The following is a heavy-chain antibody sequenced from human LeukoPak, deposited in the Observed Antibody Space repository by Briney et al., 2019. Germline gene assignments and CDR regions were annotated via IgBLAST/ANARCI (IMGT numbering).Heavy chain of an antibody. CDR1: GFTFSSYA. J-gene: IGHJ3*02. D-gene: IGHD2-21*02. CDR3: ARLAYCGGDCYSHFDI. Sequence: GGSLRLSCAASGFTFSSYAMSWVRQAPGKGLEWVANIKQDGSEKYYVDSVKGRFTISRDNAKNSLYLQMNSLRAEDTAVYYCARLAYCGGDCYSHFDIWGQGTMVTVSS. V-gene: IGHV3-7*01. CDR2: IKQDGSEK.